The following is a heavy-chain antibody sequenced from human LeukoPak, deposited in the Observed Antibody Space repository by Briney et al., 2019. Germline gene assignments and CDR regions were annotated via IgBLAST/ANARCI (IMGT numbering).Heavy chain of an antibody. CDR3: AKGYSSSWYEEYFDY. J-gene: IGHJ4*02. V-gene: IGHV3-23*01. D-gene: IGHD6-13*01. Sequence: GGSLRLSCAASGFTFSSYAMSWVRQAPGKGLEWVSAISGSGGSTNYADSVKGRFTISRDNSKNTLYLQMNSLRAEDTAVYYCAKGYSSSWYEEYFDYWGQGTLVTVSS. CDR2: ISGSGGST. CDR1: GFTFSSYA.